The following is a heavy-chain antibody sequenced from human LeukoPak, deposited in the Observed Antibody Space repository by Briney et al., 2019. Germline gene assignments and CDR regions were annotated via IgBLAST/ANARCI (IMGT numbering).Heavy chain of an antibody. D-gene: IGHD3-22*01. Sequence: SETLSLTCTVSGGSISSSSYYWGWIRQPPGKGLEWIGSIYYSGSTNYNPSLKSRVTISVDTSKNQFSLKLSSVTAADTAVYYCARDLAAGYYDSSGYYYYYYYYMDVWGKGTTVTVSS. CDR1: GGSISSSSYY. CDR3: ARDLAAGYYDSSGYYYYYYYYMDV. CDR2: IYYSGST. V-gene: IGHV4-39*07. J-gene: IGHJ6*03.